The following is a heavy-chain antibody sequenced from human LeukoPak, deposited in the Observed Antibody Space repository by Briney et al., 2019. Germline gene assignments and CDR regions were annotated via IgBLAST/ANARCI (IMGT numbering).Heavy chain of an antibody. CDR3: ARVKGGWFDP. D-gene: IGHD3-16*01. Sequence: PSETLSLTCTVSGGSISSYYWSWIRQPPGKGLEWTGYIYYSGSTNYNPSLKSRVTISVDTSKNQFSLKLSSVTAADTAVYYCARVKGGWFDPWGQGTLVTVSS. CDR1: GGSISSYY. CDR2: IYYSGST. J-gene: IGHJ5*02. V-gene: IGHV4-59*01.